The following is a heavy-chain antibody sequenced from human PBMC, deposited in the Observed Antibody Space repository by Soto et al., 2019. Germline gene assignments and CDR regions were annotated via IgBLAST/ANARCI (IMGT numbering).Heavy chain of an antibody. CDR2: MDQGGSEI. V-gene: IGHV3-7*01. CDR1: GFTFSSYW. J-gene: IGHJ3*01. CDR3: VRDRGYSTFDF. Sequence: PXGSLRLSCGASGFTFSSYWMSWVRQAPGKGLEWVANMDQGGSEINYVDSVKGRFTISRDNAENSLYLQMTSLRAEDTAVYHCVRDRGYSTFDFWGQGPMVTVSS. D-gene: IGHD1-26*01.